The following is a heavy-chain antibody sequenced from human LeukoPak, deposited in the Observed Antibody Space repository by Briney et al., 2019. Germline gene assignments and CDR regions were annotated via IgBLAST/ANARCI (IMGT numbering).Heavy chain of an antibody. J-gene: IGHJ4*02. V-gene: IGHV3-48*02. CDR1: GFTFNTYS. Sequence: PTGGSLRLSCAASGFTFNTYSMNWVRQAPGKGLEWVSYISTSSSIISYADSVKGRFTISADNAKNSLYLQMNSLRDEDTAVYYCARDLQYSFDYWGQGTLVTVSS. CDR3: ARDLQYSFDY. CDR2: ISTSSSII. D-gene: IGHD5-18*01.